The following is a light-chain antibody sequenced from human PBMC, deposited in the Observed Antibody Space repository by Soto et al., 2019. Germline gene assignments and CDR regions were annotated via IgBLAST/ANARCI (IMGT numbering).Light chain of an antibody. CDR3: VLYMGSGISVAL. V-gene: IGLV8-61*01. CDR1: SGSVSTSYY. CDR2: STN. Sequence: QTVVTQEPSFSVSPGGTVTLTCGLSSGSVSTSYYPSWYQQTPGQAPRTLIYSTNTRSSGVPDRFSGSILGNKAALTITGAQADDESDYYCVLYMGSGISVALFGGGTKLTVL. J-gene: IGLJ2*01.